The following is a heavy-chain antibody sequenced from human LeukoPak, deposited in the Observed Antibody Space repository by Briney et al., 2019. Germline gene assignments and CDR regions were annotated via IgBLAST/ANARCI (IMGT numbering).Heavy chain of an antibody. CDR1: GFTFSSYA. D-gene: IGHD2-15*01. V-gene: IGHV3-64*01. CDR2: TSSNGGST. J-gene: IGHJ6*03. Sequence: GGSLRLSCAASGFTFSSYAMHWVRQAPGKGLEYVSATSSNGGSTYYANSVKGRFTISRDNSKNTLYLQMGSLRAEDMAVYYCARDRGYCSGGSCYLDAYYYYYMDVWGKGTTVTISS. CDR3: ARDRGYCSGGSCYLDAYYYYYMDV.